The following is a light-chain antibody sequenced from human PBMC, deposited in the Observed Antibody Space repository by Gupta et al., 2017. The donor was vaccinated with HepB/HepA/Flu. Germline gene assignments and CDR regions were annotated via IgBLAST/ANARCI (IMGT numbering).Light chain of an antibody. CDR1: QSVSSSY. J-gene: IGKJ1*01. V-gene: IGKV3-20*01. CDR2: GAS. CDR3: QQDGTSVWT. Sequence: EIVLTQSPGTLSLSPGETATLSCRASQSVSSSYLAWYQQTPGQAPRLLIYGASSSATGLPDRISGSWSATDFTLTISMLAPEDFAVYYCQQDGTSVWTFGQGTKVEIK.